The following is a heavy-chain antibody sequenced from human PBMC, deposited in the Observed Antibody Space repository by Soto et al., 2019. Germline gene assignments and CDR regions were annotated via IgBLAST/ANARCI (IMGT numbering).Heavy chain of an antibody. Sequence: GSLRLSCAASGFTFSSYGMHWVRQAPGKGLEWVAVISYDGSNKYYADSVKGRFTISRDNSKNTLYLQMNSLRAEDTAVYYCAKNFDWLDAFDIWGQGTMVTVSS. CDR3: AKNFDWLDAFDI. J-gene: IGHJ3*02. CDR2: ISYDGSNK. V-gene: IGHV3-30*18. CDR1: GFTFSSYG. D-gene: IGHD3-9*01.